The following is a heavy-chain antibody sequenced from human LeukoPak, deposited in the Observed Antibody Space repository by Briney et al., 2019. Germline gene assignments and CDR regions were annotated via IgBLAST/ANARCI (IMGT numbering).Heavy chain of an antibody. CDR3: ASGQYYDLWSGYYVD. CDR2: INHSGST. V-gene: IGHV4-34*01. Sequence: PSDTLSLTCAVYGGSFSGHYWSWIRQPPGKGLEWIGEINHSGSTNYNPSLESRVTISVDTSKNHFSLKLSSVTAADTAVYYCASGQYYDLWSGYYVDWGQGTLVTVSA. J-gene: IGHJ4*02. D-gene: IGHD3-3*01. CDR1: GGSFSGHY.